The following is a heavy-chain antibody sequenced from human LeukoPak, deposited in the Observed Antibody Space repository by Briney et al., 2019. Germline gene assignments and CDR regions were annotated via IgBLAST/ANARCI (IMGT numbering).Heavy chain of an antibody. CDR2: IRYDGSNK. CDR3: VRVQRKYQLPRLNDYDYMDV. D-gene: IGHD2-2*01. Sequence: GGSLRLSCAASRFTFSSYGMHWVRQAPGKGLEWVAFIRYDGSNKYYADPVKGRFTISRDNAKNSLYLQMNSLRAEDTAVYYCVRVQRKYQLPRLNDYDYMDVWGKGTTVTISS. CDR1: RFTFSSYG. J-gene: IGHJ6*03. V-gene: IGHV3-30*02.